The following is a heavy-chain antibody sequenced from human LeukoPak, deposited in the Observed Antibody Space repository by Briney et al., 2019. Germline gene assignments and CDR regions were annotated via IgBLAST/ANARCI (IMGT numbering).Heavy chain of an antibody. CDR3: ARGSIAAALFDC. J-gene: IGHJ4*02. Sequence: GGSLRLSCAASGFTFSSNWMHWVRQAPGKGLVWVARIKSNGSSTSYADPVKGRFPISRDNAKNTLDLQMNSLRAEDTAVYYCARGSIAAALFDCWGQGTLVTVSS. V-gene: IGHV3-74*01. CDR2: IKSNGSST. CDR1: GFTFSSNW. D-gene: IGHD6-13*01.